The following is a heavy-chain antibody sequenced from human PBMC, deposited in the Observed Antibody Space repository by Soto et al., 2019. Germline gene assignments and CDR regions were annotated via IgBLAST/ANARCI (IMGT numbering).Heavy chain of an antibody. CDR1: GGSISSGGYY. CDR2: IYYSGST. Sequence: SETLSLTCTVSGGSISSGGYYWSWIRQHPGKGLEWIGYIYYSGSTYYNPSLKSRVTISVDTSKNQFSLKLSSVTAADTAVYYCARYCSGGSCYRDAFDIWGQGTMVTVSS. CDR3: ARYCSGGSCYRDAFDI. J-gene: IGHJ3*02. V-gene: IGHV4-31*03. D-gene: IGHD2-15*01.